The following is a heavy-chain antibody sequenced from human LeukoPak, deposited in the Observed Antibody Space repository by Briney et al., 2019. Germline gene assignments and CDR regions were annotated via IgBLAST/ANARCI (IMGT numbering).Heavy chain of an antibody. V-gene: IGHV4-61*08. Sequence: SETLSLTCTVSGGSISSGGYYWSWIRQPPGKGLEWIGYIYYSGSTNYNPSLKSRVTISVDTSKNQFSLKLSSVTAADTAVYYCARLPPLLWFGELSFYGMDVWGQGTTVTVSS. CDR3: ARLPPLLWFGELSFYGMDV. CDR2: IYYSGST. J-gene: IGHJ6*02. D-gene: IGHD3-10*01. CDR1: GGSISSGGYY.